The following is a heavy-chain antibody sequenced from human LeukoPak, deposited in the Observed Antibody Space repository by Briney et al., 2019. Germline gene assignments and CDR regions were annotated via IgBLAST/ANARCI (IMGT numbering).Heavy chain of an antibody. CDR2: ISGSGGST. V-gene: IGHV3-23*01. J-gene: IGHJ3*02. Sequence: GASLRLSCVASGFTFNSYAMSWVRQAPGKGLEWVSAISGSGGSTYYADSVKGRFTISRDNSKNTLYLQMNSLRAEDTAVYYCAKHIVVVVGAPPGIWGQGTMVIVSS. CDR1: GFTFNSYA. CDR3: AKHIVVVVGAPPGI. D-gene: IGHD2-15*01.